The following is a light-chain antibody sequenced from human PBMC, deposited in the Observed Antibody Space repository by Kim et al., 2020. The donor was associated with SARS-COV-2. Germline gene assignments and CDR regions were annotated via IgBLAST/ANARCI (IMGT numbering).Light chain of an antibody. CDR2: AAS. CDR3: QQTYTTPYT. J-gene: IGKJ2*01. V-gene: IGKV1-39*01. Sequence: SASVGDRVTSTCRVSQSIRIYLSLYEQNPGSAPNPLIYAASSLQGGVTSRFSGSGSGTVFTLTISSLQPEDFATYYCQQTYTTPYTFGQGTKLEI. CDR1: QSIRIY.